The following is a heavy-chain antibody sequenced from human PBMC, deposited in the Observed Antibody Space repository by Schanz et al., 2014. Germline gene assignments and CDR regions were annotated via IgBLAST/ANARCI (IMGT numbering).Heavy chain of an antibody. CDR1: GYIFINSG. CDR2: ISVYNHNK. J-gene: IGHJ4*02. CDR3: ARGIGGYGDNNYFDY. Sequence: QIQLVQSGPEVKKPGATVKVSCKASGYIFINSGISWVRQAPGQGLEWMGWISVYNHNKEYDQKFQGRVTMTADTSTNTAYMELSSLRSEDTAVYSCARGIGGYGDNNYFDYWGQGTLVTVSS. V-gene: IGHV1-18*01. D-gene: IGHD4-17*01.